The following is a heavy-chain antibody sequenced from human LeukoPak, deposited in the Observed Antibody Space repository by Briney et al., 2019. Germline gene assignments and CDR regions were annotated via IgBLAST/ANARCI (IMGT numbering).Heavy chain of an antibody. D-gene: IGHD5-18*01. Sequence: QPGGSLRLSCAASGFTFSSYSMNWVRQAPGKGLEWVSYISSSSSTIYYADSVKGRFTISRDNAKNSRYLQMNSLRAEDTAVYYCARDVQPGPASGYGMDVWGQGTTVTVSS. CDR3: ARDVQPGPASGYGMDV. CDR2: ISSSSSTI. CDR1: GFTFSSYS. V-gene: IGHV3-48*04. J-gene: IGHJ6*02.